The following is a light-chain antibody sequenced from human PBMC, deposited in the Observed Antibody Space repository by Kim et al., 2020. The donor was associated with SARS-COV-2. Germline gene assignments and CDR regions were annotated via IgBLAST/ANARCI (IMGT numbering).Light chain of an antibody. CDR3: QTWDSTSVV. CDR2: QDT. J-gene: IGLJ2*01. V-gene: IGLV3-1*01. Sequence: SYELTQPPSMSVSPGQTASITCPGDKLGDKYACWYQQKPGQSPVLVIYQDTKRPSGIPERFSGSNSGNTATLTISGTQAMDEADYYCQTWDSTSVVFGGG. CDR1: KLGDKY.